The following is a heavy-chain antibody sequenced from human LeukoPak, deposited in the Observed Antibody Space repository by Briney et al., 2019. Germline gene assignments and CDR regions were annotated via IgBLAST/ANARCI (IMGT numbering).Heavy chain of an antibody. V-gene: IGHV3-30*04. D-gene: IGHD1-26*01. Sequence: HPGGSLRLSCAASGFTFSSYAMHWVRQAPGKGLEWVSFISSDGSNKYYADSVKGRFTISRDNSKNTLYLQMNSLRAEDTAVYYCATSGAIVGVTIWGQGTMVSVSS. CDR2: ISSDGSNK. CDR3: ATSGAIVGVTI. J-gene: IGHJ3*02. CDR1: GFTFSSYA.